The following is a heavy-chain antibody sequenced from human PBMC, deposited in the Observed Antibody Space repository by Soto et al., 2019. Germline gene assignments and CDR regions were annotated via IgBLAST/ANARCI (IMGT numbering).Heavy chain of an antibody. D-gene: IGHD5-12*01. J-gene: IGHJ5*02. CDR1: GGTFSSYT. V-gene: IGHV1-69*02. CDR2: IIPILGIA. Sequence: QVQLVQSGAEVKKPGSSVKVSCKASGGTFSSYTISWVRQAPGQGLEWMGRIIPILGIANYAQKFQGSVTITADKSSGTADMELGSMRSAETAVYYCASGVGYEPRDNWFAPWGQGTLVTVSS. CDR3: ASGVGYEPRDNWFAP.